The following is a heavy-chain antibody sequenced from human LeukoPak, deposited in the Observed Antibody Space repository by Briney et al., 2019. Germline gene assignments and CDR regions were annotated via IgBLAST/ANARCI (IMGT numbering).Heavy chain of an antibody. Sequence: GGSLRLSCAASRFTFSSYGMHWVRQAPGKGLEWVAFIRYDGINKYYADSVKGRFTISRDNAKNSLYLQMNSLRAEDTAVYYCARDSPNCSGGSCYSPDAFDIWGRGTMVTVSS. J-gene: IGHJ3*02. V-gene: IGHV3-30*02. CDR3: ARDSPNCSGGSCYSPDAFDI. CDR1: RFTFSSYG. CDR2: IRYDGINK. D-gene: IGHD2-15*01.